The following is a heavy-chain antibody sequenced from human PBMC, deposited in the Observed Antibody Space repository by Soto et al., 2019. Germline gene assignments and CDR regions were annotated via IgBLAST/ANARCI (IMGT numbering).Heavy chain of an antibody. V-gene: IGHV2-5*02. CDR1: GFSLSTSGVG. CDR2: LYWDDDK. CDR3: AHRHLDYYESSGRRNDAFDI. D-gene: IGHD3-22*01. J-gene: IGHJ3*02. Sequence: QITLKESGPTLVKPTQTLTLTCTFSGFSLSTSGVGVGWIRQPPGKALEWLALLYWDDDKRYSPSLKSRHTLTKDTSKNQVVLTMTNMDPVDTATYYCAHRHLDYYESSGRRNDAFDIWGQGTMVTVSS.